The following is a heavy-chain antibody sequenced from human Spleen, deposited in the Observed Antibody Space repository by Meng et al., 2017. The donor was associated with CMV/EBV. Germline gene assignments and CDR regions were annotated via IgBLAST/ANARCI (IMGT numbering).Heavy chain of an antibody. Sequence: SETLSLTCDVSHGSISTSNWWSWVRQPPGKGLEWIGEIYHSGRTNYNPSLTSRVTILVDKPKNQFSLKMRSVTAADTAVYYCARHKDSASYYGYDYWGQGILVTVSS. J-gene: IGHJ4*02. D-gene: IGHD1-26*01. CDR1: HGSISTSNW. CDR3: ARHKDSASYYGYDY. V-gene: IGHV4-4*02. CDR2: IYHSGRT.